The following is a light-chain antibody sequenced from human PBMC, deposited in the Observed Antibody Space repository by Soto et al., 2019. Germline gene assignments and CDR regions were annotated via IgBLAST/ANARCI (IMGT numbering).Light chain of an antibody. J-gene: IGKJ1*01. CDR3: QQYGSTPWS. V-gene: IGKV3-20*01. Sequence: EIVLTQSPGTPSLSPGERATLSCRASQSVSSNYLAWYQQKPGQAPRLLIYGASSRATDIPDRFSGSGSGTDFTLTISRLEPEDFAVYYCQQYGSTPWSFGQGTKVDIK. CDR1: QSVSSNY. CDR2: GAS.